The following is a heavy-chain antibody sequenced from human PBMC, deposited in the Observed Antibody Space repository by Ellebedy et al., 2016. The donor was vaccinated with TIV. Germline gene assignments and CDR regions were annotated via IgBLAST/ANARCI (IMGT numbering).Heavy chain of an antibody. CDR1: GFTFSGYA. D-gene: IGHD6-13*01. J-gene: IGHJ2*01. CDR2: ISSTISYI. CDR3: ARPSRNFWYFDL. V-gene: IGHV3-21*01. Sequence: GESLKISCAASGFTFSGYAMNWVRQAPGKGLEWVASISSTISYISYADSVGGRFTISRDNAKNSLYLQMNSLRVDDTAVYYCARPSRNFWYFDLWGRGALVTVSS.